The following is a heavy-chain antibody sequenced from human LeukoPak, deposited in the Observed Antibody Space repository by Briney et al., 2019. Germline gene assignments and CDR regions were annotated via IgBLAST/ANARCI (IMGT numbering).Heavy chain of an antibody. J-gene: IGHJ4*02. Sequence: GGSLRLSCAVCRFILRSYAMRWLRQAPGKGLEWVTSISGSGGSTYYADSVKGRFTISRDNSKNTLYLQMNSLRAEDTAVYYCAKGSGSYYPLFDYWGQGTLVTVSS. CDR1: RFILRSYA. CDR2: ISGSGGST. CDR3: AKGSGSYYPLFDY. V-gene: IGHV3-23*01. D-gene: IGHD1-26*01.